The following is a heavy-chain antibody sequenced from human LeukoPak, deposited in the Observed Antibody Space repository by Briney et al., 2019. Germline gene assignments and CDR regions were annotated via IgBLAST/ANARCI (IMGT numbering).Heavy chain of an antibody. CDR2: IMPLFNTA. Sequence: ASVKVSCKASGGTFSSYSITWVRQAPGQGLEWMGGIMPLFNTANYAQQFQGRVTITTDESTSTAYMELSSLRFEDTAMYYCARVDRYHYYLDVWGNGTTVTVSS. CDR3: ARVDRYHYYLDV. J-gene: IGHJ6*03. CDR1: GGTFSSYS. V-gene: IGHV1-69*05.